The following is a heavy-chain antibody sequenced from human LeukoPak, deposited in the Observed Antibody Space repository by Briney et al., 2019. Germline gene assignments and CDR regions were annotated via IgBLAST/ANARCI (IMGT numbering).Heavy chain of an antibody. CDR2: ISGSGGST. D-gene: IGHD2-2*01. CDR3: AKVWRYCSSTSCYSDAFDI. CDR1: GFTFDDYA. J-gene: IGHJ3*02. V-gene: IGHV3-23*01. Sequence: GRSLRLSCAASGFTFDDYAMHWVRQAPGKGLEWVSAISGSGGSTNYADSVKGRFTISRDNSKNTLYMEMNSLRAEDTAVYYCAKVWRYCSSTSCYSDAFDIWGQGTMVTVSS.